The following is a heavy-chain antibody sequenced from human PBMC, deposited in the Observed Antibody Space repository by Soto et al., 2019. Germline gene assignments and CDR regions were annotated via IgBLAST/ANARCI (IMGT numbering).Heavy chain of an antibody. V-gene: IGHV3-30*18. CDR2: ISYDGSNR. J-gene: IGHJ5*02. D-gene: IGHD3-22*01. CDR1: GFTFSSYA. Sequence: QVQLVESGGDVVQPGRSLRLSCVASGFTFSSYAMHWVRQAPGKGLEWMTIISYDGSNRYYADSVKGRFTISRDNSKNTLYLQMNSLRPEDTALYFCAKLGFASIGASALFAAWGQGTLVSVSS. CDR3: AKLGFASIGASALFAA.